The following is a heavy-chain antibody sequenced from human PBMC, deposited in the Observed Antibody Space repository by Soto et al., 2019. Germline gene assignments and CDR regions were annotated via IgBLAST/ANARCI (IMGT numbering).Heavy chain of an antibody. CDR2: INHSGST. D-gene: IGHD6-19*01. J-gene: IGHJ4*02. CDR1: GGSFSGYY. Sequence: QVQLQQWGAGLLKPSETLSLTCAVYGGSFSGYYWSWIRQPPGKGLEWIGEINHSGSTNYNPSLKSRVTISVDTSKNQFSLKLSSVTAADTAVYYCARVAVAGTPYWGQGTLVTVSS. CDR3: ARVAVAGTPY. V-gene: IGHV4-34*01.